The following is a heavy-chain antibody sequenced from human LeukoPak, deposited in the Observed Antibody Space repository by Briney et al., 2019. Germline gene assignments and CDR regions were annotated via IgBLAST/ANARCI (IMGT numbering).Heavy chain of an antibody. V-gene: IGHV4-39*07. CDR2: IYYSGST. Sequence: SETLSLTCTVSGGSISSSSYYWGWIRQPPGKGLEWIGSIYYSGSTYYNPSLKSRVTISVDTSKNQFSLKLSSVTAADTAVYYCARTPIVGATTFFHYWGQGTLVTVSS. D-gene: IGHD1-26*01. CDR1: GGSISSSSYY. J-gene: IGHJ4*02. CDR3: ARTPIVGATTFFHY.